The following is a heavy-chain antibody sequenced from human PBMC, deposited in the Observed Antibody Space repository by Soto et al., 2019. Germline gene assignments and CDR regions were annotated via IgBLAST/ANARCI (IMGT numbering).Heavy chain of an antibody. CDR1: GGYIGSYY. CDR3: ARDEYGYGDSYDS. V-gene: IGHV4-4*07. J-gene: IGHJ4*02. Sequence: PPETQSHPCTVSGGYIGSYYWSWIRQPAGKGLEWIGRMHTSGSTNYNPSLKSRVSMSVDTSKNHFSLKVSSVTAADTAVYYCARDEYGYGDSYDSWGQGTLVTVSS. D-gene: IGHD5-12*01. CDR2: MHTSGST.